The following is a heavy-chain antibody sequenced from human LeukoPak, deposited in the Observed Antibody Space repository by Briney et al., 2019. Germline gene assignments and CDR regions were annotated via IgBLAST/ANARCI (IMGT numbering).Heavy chain of an antibody. D-gene: IGHD5-24*01. J-gene: IGHJ4*02. V-gene: IGHV3-66*04. CDR1: GFTVSSSY. Sequence: PGGSLRLSCAASGFTVSSSYMSWGRQAPGKGLEWVSLIYSGGITYYADSVKGRFTISRDDSKNTLYLQMNSLRAEDTAVYYCARRDGYHSFDYWGQGALVTVSS. CDR3: ARRDGYHSFDY. CDR2: IYSGGIT.